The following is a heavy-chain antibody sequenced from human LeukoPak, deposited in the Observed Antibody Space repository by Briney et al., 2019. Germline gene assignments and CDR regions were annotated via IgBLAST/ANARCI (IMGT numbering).Heavy chain of an antibody. D-gene: IGHD2-2*01. V-gene: IGHV3-30*04. CDR1: GFTFSTYA. CDR3: ARDYCSSTSCYDGYFDY. CDR2: ISYDGSHK. Sequence: PGGSLRLSCAASGFTFSTYAMHWVRQAPGKGLEWVAVISYDGSHKYYADSAKGRFTISRDNSKNTLFLQMNSLRVEDPAVFYCARDYCSSTSCYDGYFDYWGQGTLVTVSS. J-gene: IGHJ4*02.